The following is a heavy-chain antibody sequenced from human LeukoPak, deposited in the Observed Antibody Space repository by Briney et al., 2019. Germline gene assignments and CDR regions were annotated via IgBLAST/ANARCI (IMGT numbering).Heavy chain of an antibody. J-gene: IGHJ6*03. D-gene: IGHD6-13*01. Sequence: ASVKVSCKASGYTFTNHHITWLRQAPGQGLEWLGGIRTHSGDTNYAQKFQGRVTMTIGISTSTAYMELRSLRSDDTAVYYCARVDSSRWNQYYYYMDVWGKGTTVTVSS. CDR2: IRTHSGDT. V-gene: IGHV1-18*01. CDR3: ARVDSSRWNQYYYYMDV. CDR1: GYTFTNHH.